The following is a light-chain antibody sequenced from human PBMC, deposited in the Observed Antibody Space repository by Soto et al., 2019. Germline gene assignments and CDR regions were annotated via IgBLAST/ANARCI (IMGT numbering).Light chain of an antibody. CDR3: HQYDSSPLT. Sequence: EIVLTQSPGTLSLSPGERATLSCRASQSVSSSYLAWYQQKPGQAPRLLIYVASSSATGIPDRFSGSGSGTDFTLTISRLEPEDFAVYYCHQYDSSPLTFGGGTKVEIK. V-gene: IGKV3-20*01. CDR2: VAS. J-gene: IGKJ4*01. CDR1: QSVSSSY.